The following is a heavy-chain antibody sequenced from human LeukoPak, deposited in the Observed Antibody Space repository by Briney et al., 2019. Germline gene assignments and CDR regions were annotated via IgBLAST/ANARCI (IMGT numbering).Heavy chain of an antibody. Sequence: QSGGSLRLPCAASGFTFSTYAMSWVRQAPGKGLEWVSAISGSGGSTYYADSVKSRFTISRDNSKNTLYLQMNSLRAEDTAVYYCAKRMVTAMGGFDIWGQGTMVTVSS. CDR1: GFTFSTYA. CDR2: ISGSGGST. D-gene: IGHD2-21*02. V-gene: IGHV3-23*01. J-gene: IGHJ3*02. CDR3: AKRMVTAMGGFDI.